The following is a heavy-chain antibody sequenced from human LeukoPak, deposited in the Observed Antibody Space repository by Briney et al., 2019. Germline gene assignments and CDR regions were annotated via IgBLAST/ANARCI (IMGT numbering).Heavy chain of an antibody. J-gene: IGHJ4*02. D-gene: IGHD6-13*01. Sequence: PSETLSLTCAVYGGSFSGYYWSWIRQPPGKGLEWIGEINHSGSTNYNPSLKSRVTISVDTSKNQFSLKLSSVTAADTAVYYCARIPRIAAAGPKFDYWGQGTLVTVSP. V-gene: IGHV4-34*01. CDR1: GGSFSGYY. CDR2: INHSGST. CDR3: ARIPRIAAAGPKFDY.